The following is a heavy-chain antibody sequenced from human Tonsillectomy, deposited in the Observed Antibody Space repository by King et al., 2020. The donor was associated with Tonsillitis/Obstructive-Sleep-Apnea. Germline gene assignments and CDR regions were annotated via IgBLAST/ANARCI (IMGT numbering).Heavy chain of an antibody. Sequence: VQLVESGGGLVKPGGSLRLSCAASGFTFSDYYMSWIRQAPGKGLEWVSYINSSGSNIYYADSVKGRFTLSRDNAKNSLYLQMNSLKDEDTAVYYCAREEGRQYFDWLLPSVGDYYFDYWGQGTLVTVSS. J-gene: IGHJ4*02. CDR3: AREEGRQYFDWLLPSVGDYYFDY. CDR2: INSSGSNI. V-gene: IGHV3-11*01. D-gene: IGHD3-9*01. CDR1: GFTFSDYY.